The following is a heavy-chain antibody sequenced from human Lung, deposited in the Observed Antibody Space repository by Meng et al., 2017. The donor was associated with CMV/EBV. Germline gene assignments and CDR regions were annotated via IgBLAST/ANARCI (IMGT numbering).Heavy chain of an antibody. V-gene: IGHV3-30*02. CDR1: GFTFSSYG. Sequence: GESXKISCAASGFTFSSYGMHWVRQAPGKGLEWVAFVRYDGTNKYYADSVKGRFTISRDNSKNTLSLQMNSLRGEDTAVYYCARDWALTGFVNWGQGTLVTVSS. CDR2: VRYDGTNK. CDR3: ARDWALTGFVN. J-gene: IGHJ4*02. D-gene: IGHD3/OR15-3a*01.